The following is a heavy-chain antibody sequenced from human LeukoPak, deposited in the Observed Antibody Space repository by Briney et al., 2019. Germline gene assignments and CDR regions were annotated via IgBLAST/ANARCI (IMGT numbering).Heavy chain of an antibody. CDR1: GFTFSSYS. J-gene: IGHJ3*01. V-gene: IGHV3-48*01. CDR3: AINGCYRGVCAFDV. Sequence: GGSLRLSCAASGFTFSSYSMNWVRQAPGKGLEWVSYISNSAILYADSVKGRFTISRDNARNALCLQMNSLRAEDTAVYYCAINGCYRGVCAFDVWGQGTMVTVSS. D-gene: IGHD2-21*01. CDR2: ISNSAI.